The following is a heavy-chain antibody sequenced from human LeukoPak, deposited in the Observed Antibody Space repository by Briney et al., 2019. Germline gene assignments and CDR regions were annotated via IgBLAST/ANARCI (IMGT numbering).Heavy chain of an antibody. V-gene: IGHV3-7*01. Sequence: PGGSLRLSCEASGVNFRNSGLTWVRQAPGKGLEWVANIKKDGSEKHYVDSVKGRFTISRDNAKNSVYLQMSSLRAEDTAVYHCAKYAHGSGTSFDPWGQGTLVTVSS. CDR3: AKYAHGSGTSFDP. J-gene: IGHJ5*02. CDR2: IKKDGSEK. CDR1: GVNFRNSG. D-gene: IGHD3-10*01.